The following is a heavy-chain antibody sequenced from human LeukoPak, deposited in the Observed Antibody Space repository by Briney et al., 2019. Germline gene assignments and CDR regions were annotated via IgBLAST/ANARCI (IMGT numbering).Heavy chain of an antibody. CDR3: AKGVWMATRTSADY. V-gene: IGHV3-30*18. Sequence: GGSLRLSCAASGFTFSSYGMHWVRQAPGKGLEWVAVISNDGSNKYYADSVKGRFTISSDNSKNTLYLQMNGLRAEDTAVYYCAKGVWMATRTSADYWGQGTLVTVSS. J-gene: IGHJ4*02. D-gene: IGHD5-24*01. CDR2: ISNDGSNK. CDR1: GFTFSSYG.